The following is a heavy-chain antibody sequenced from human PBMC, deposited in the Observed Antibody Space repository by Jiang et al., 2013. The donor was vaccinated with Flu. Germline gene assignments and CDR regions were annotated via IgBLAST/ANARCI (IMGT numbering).Heavy chain of an antibody. V-gene: IGHV1-8*01. Sequence: GAEVKKPGASVKVSCKASGYTFTSYDINWVRQATGQGLEWMGWMNPNSGNTGYAQKFQGRVTMTRNTSISTAYMELSSLRSEDTAVYYCARGDLGGWSPEYYFDYWGQGTLVTVSS. CDR1: GYTFTSYD. CDR2: MNPNSGNT. J-gene: IGHJ4*02. CDR3: ARGDLGGWSPEYYFDY. D-gene: IGHD6-19*01.